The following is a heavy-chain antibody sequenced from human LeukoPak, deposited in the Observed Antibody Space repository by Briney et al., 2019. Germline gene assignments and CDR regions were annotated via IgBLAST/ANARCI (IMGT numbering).Heavy chain of an antibody. V-gene: IGHV1-2*02. J-gene: IGHJ4*02. D-gene: IGHD3-3*01. CDR1: GYTFSASS. CDR3: ARVPSTIFGVVTENYFDY. CDR2: INPNSGGT. Sequence: ASVKVSCKASGYTFSASSMHWVRQAPGQGLEWMGWINPNSGGTNYAQKFQGRVTMTRDTSISTAYMELSRLRSDDTAVYYCARVPSTIFGVVTENYFDYWGQGTLVTVSS.